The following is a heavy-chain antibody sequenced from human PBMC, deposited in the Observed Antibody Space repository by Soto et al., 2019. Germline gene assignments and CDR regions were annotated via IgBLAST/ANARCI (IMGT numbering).Heavy chain of an antibody. CDR3: ARSPASFRGVITHYYYGMDV. V-gene: IGHV4-59*01. J-gene: IGHJ6*02. CDR1: GGSISSYY. D-gene: IGHD3-10*01. Sequence: SETLSLTCTVSGGSISSYYWSWIRQPPGKGLEWIGYIYYSGSTNYNPSLKSRVTISVDTSKNQFSLKLSSVTAADTAVYYCARSPASFRGVITHYYYGMDVWGQGTTVTVS. CDR2: IYYSGST.